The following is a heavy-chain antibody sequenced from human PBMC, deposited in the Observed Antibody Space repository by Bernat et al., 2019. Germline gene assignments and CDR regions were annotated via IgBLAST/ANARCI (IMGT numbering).Heavy chain of an antibody. J-gene: IGHJ3*02. CDR2: INPNSGGT. CDR1: GYTFTVHY. Sequence: QVQLVQSGAEAKKPGASVTVSCKASGYTFTVHYMHWVRQAPGQGLEWMGWINPNSGGTNYAQEFQGRVTMTLDTSISTAYMELSSLRSDDTAVYYCARDIAAAGPAGDIWGQGTMVTVS. D-gene: IGHD6-13*01. CDR3: ARDIAAAGPAGDI. V-gene: IGHV1-2*02.